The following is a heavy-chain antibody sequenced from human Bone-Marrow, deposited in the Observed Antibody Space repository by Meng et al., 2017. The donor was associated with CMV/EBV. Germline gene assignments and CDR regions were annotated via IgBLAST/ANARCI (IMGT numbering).Heavy chain of an antibody. V-gene: IGHV3-23*01. CDR2: ISGSGGST. CDR1: GFTFSSYA. D-gene: IGHD4-11*01. J-gene: IGHJ4*02. Sequence: GESLKISCAASGFTFSSYAMSWVRQAPGKGLEWVSAISGSGGSTYYADSVKGRFTISRDNSKNTLYLQMNSLRAEDTAVYYCARPPVGLTTTTGRVDYWGQGTLVTVSS. CDR3: ARPPVGLTTTTGRVDY.